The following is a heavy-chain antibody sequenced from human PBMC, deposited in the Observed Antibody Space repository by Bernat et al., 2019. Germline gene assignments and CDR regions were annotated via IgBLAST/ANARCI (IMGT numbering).Heavy chain of an antibody. D-gene: IGHD6-13*01. CDR1: GFTFSNYG. Sequence: VQMVESGGGVVQSGGSLRFACAVSGFTFSNYGMHWVRQAPGKGLEWVAVISYDGSKKCYVDSVKGRFTISRDNSKNTLSLQMDSLRPEDTAMYYCAKDRRSSWSFDYWGQGSL. J-gene: IGHJ4*02. V-gene: IGHV3-30*18. CDR3: AKDRRSSWSFDY. CDR2: ISYDGSKK.